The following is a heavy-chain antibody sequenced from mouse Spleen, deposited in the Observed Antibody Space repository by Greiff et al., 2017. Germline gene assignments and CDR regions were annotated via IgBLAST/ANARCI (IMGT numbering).Heavy chain of an antibody. Sequence: QVQLQQSGAELARPGASVKMSCKASGYTFTSYTMHWVKQRPGQGLEWIGYIIPSSGYTNYNQKFKDKATLTADKSSSTAYIQLSSLTSEDSAVYYCARSGYIFDDGGFDYWGQGTTLTVSS. V-gene: IGHV1-4*01. CDR2: IIPSSGYT. CDR3: ARSGYIFDDGGFDY. D-gene: IGHD1-3*01. J-gene: IGHJ2*01. CDR1: GYTFTSYT.